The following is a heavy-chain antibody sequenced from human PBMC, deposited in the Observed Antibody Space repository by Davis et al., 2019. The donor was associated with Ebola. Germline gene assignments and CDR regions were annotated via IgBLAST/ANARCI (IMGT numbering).Heavy chain of an antibody. D-gene: IGHD4-17*01. Sequence: GESLKISCAASGFTFTSYSMTWVRQAPGKGLEWVSGISGSGSTYYADSVKGRFTFSRDNSKNTLYLQMNSLRVEDTAVYYCAKGSLYGSRSITAGMDVWGQGTTVTVSS. CDR3: AKGSLYGSRSITAGMDV. CDR1: GFTFTSYS. J-gene: IGHJ6*02. CDR2: ISGSGST. V-gene: IGHV3-23*01.